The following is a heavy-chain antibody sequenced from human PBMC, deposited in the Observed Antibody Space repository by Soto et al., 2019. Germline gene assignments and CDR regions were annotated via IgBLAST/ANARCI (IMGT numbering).Heavy chain of an antibody. CDR3: AALGDVGATILYDY. D-gene: IGHD1-26*01. Sequence: ASVKVSCKASGFTFTSSAVQWVRQARGQRLEWIGWIVVGSGNTNYAQKFQERVTITRDMSTSTAYMELSSLRSEDTAVYYCAALGDVGATILYDYWGQGTLVTVSS. V-gene: IGHV1-58*01. J-gene: IGHJ4*02. CDR1: GFTFTSSA. CDR2: IVVGSGNT.